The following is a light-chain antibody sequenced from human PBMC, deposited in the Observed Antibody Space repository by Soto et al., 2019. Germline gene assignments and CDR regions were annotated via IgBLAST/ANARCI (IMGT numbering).Light chain of an antibody. CDR2: GAS. CDR1: QSISSSY. J-gene: IGKJ4*01. V-gene: IGKV3D-20*02. Sequence: EIALTQSPGTLSLSPGERATLSFGASQSISSSYLAWYQQKPGQAPRLLLYGASNRATGIPDRFSGSGSGTDFTLTISSLEPEDFGVYYCQQRSNWPPVTFGGGTKVDIK. CDR3: QQRSNWPPVT.